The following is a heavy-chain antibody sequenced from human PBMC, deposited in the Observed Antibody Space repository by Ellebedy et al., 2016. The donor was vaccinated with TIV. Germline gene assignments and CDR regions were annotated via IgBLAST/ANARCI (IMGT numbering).Heavy chain of an antibody. V-gene: IGHV3-48*04. Sequence: GESLKISCAASGFTFSSYSMKWVRQAPGKGLEWLSYISSSSSTIYYADSVKGRFTISRDNAKNSLYLQMNSLRAEDTAVYYCARDSLDYDFWSGYYGFRDQGYFDYWGQGTLVTVSS. J-gene: IGHJ4*02. CDR1: GFTFSSYS. CDR3: ARDSLDYDFWSGYYGFRDQGYFDY. D-gene: IGHD3-3*01. CDR2: ISSSSSTI.